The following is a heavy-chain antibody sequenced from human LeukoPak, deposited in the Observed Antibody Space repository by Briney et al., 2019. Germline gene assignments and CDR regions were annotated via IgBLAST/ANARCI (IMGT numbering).Heavy chain of an antibody. Sequence: SETLSLTCAVYGGSFSGYYWSWIRQPPGKGLEWIGEINHSGSTNYNPSLKSRVTISVDTSKNQFSLKLSSVTAADTAVYYCARGPHFDYWGQGTLVTVSS. J-gene: IGHJ4*02. CDR2: INHSGST. V-gene: IGHV4-34*01. CDR1: GGSFSGYY. CDR3: ARGPHFDY.